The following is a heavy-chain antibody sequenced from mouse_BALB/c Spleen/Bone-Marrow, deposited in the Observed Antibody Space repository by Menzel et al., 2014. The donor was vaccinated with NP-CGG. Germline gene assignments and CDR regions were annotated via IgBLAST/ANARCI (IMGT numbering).Heavy chain of an antibody. CDR1: GYSFTGYN. CDR3: ARYNNYFGY. CDR2: IDPYYGGT. Sequence: VQLQQSGPELEKPGTSVKISCKASGYSFTGYNMNWVKQSNGKSLEWIENIDPYYGGTNYNQKFKGKATLTVDKSSSTAYMQLKSLTSEDSAVYYCARYNNYFGYWGQGTTLTVSS. J-gene: IGHJ2*01. V-gene: IGHV1-39*01. D-gene: IGHD1-3*01.